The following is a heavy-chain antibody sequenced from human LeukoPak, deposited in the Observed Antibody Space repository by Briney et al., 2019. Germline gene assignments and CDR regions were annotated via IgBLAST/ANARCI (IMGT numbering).Heavy chain of an antibody. Sequence: PSETLSLTCAVYGGSFSGYYWSWIRQPPGKGLEWIGEINHSGSTNYNPSLKSRVTISVDTSKNQFSLKLSSVTAADTAVYYCARRKRARRGRSSGWTNYFDYWGQGTLVTVSS. CDR1: GGSFSGYY. CDR2: INHSGST. J-gene: IGHJ4*02. CDR3: ARRKRARRGRSSGWTNYFDY. D-gene: IGHD6-19*01. V-gene: IGHV4-34*01.